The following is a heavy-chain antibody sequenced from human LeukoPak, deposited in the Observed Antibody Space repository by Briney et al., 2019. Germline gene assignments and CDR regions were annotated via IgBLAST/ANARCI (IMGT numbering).Heavy chain of an antibody. CDR3: AREGTGEDDYFDY. D-gene: IGHD7-27*01. Sequence: SETLSLTCTVSGGSISSYYWSWIRQPPGKGLEWIGYIYYSGSTNYNPSLKSRVTISVDTSKNQFSLKLSSVTAADTAAYYCAREGTGEDDYFDYWGQGTLVTVSS. CDR2: IYYSGST. CDR1: GGSISSYY. V-gene: IGHV4-59*01. J-gene: IGHJ4*02.